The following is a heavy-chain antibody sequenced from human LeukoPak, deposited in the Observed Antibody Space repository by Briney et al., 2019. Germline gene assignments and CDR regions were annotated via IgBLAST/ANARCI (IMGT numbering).Heavy chain of an antibody. D-gene: IGHD3-22*01. Sequence: PGASVKVSCKVSGYTLTELSMHWVRQAPGKGLEWMGGFDPEDGETIYAQKFQGRVTMTEDTSTDTAYMELSSLRSEDTAVYYCATGLPGRRFGIVVGEFDYWGQGTLVTVSS. V-gene: IGHV1-24*01. CDR2: FDPEDGET. J-gene: IGHJ4*02. CDR3: ATGLPGRRFGIVVGEFDY. CDR1: GYTLTELS.